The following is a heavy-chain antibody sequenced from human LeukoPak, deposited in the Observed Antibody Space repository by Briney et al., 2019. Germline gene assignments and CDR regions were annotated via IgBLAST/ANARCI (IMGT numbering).Heavy chain of an antibody. J-gene: IGHJ4*02. CDR3: AKAGRSIGYQYYFDY. Sequence: GGSLRLSCAASGFTFSSYAMSWVRQAPGKGLEWVSAISGSGGSTYYADSVKGRFTISRENSKNTLYLQMNSLRAEDTAVYYCAKAGRSIGYQYYFDYWGQGTLVTVSS. V-gene: IGHV3-23*01. CDR1: GFTFSSYA. CDR2: ISGSGGST. D-gene: IGHD2-2*01.